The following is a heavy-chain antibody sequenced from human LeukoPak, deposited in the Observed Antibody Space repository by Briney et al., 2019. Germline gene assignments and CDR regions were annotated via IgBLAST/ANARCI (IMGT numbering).Heavy chain of an antibody. Sequence: SETLSVTCTVSGGSISSHYGSWIRQPPGKGLEYIGYIYYSGSTNYNRSLKCRVTISVDPSKSQFSLTLCSVTAAATAVYSCARLDVDIVAFQYWGQGTLVTVSS. V-gene: IGHV4-59*11. CDR3: ARLDVDIVAFQY. CDR1: GGSISSHY. CDR2: IYYSGST. D-gene: IGHD5-12*01. J-gene: IGHJ4*02.